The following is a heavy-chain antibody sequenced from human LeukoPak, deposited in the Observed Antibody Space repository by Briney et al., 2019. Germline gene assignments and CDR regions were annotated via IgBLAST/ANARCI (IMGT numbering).Heavy chain of an antibody. Sequence: GGSLRLSCAASGFTFSSYSMNWVRQAPGKGLEWVSYISSSSSTIYYADSVKGRFTISRDNAKNSLYLQMNSLRAEDTAVYYCAYTVTTGYWGQGTLVTVSS. J-gene: IGHJ4*02. D-gene: IGHD4-11*01. CDR1: GFTFSSYS. CDR3: AYTVTTGY. CDR2: ISSSSSTI. V-gene: IGHV3-48*01.